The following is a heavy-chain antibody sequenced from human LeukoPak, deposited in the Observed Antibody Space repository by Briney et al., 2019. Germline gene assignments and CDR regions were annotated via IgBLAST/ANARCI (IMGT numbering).Heavy chain of an antibody. J-gene: IGHJ4*02. CDR3: ATPGLLGYCSSAICAPPGY. V-gene: IGHV3-11*03. CDR2: ISGSSTHT. Sequence: GGSLRLSCAASGFTFSDYYMSWIRQAPGKGLEWVLYISGSSTHTNYADSVKGRFTISRDNAKKSLYLQMNSLRAEDTAVYYCATPGLLGYCSSAICAPPGYWGQGTLVTVSS. D-gene: IGHD2-2*01. CDR1: GFTFSDYY.